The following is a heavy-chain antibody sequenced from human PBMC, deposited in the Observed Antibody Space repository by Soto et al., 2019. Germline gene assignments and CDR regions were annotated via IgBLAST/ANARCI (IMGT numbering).Heavy chain of an antibody. CDR2: IKGDGSRT. Sequence: EVQLVESGGGSVQPGGSLRLSCAASGFTFSSYWIHWVRQVPGKGLVWVSRIKGDGSRTDYADSVKGRFTISRDNAKNTVYLPMNSLRDEDTAVYYCARGLPGYYGKDVWGQGTTVTVSS. V-gene: IGHV3-74*01. CDR3: ARGLPGYYGKDV. J-gene: IGHJ6*02. D-gene: IGHD4-17*01. CDR1: GFTFSSYW.